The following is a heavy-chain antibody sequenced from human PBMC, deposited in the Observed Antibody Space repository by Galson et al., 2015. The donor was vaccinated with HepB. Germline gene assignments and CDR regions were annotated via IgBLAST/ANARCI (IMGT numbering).Heavy chain of an antibody. CDR2: IKPDGSGA. D-gene: IGHD1-7*01. CDR1: GFTFRSNW. CDR3: AKLQGDSPRYDD. Sequence: SLRLSCATSGFTFRSNWMRWVRHSPGKGLECVASIKPDGSGAHYVDSVKGRFTLPRDNAKNSVDLQMSGLRAEDKAVNSCAKLQGDSPRYDDWAQGSRVPAS. J-gene: IGHJ4*02. V-gene: IGHV3-7*03.